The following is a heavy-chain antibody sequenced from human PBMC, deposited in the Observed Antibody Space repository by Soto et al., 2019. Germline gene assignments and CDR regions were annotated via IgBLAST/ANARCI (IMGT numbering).Heavy chain of an antibody. J-gene: IGHJ5*02. V-gene: IGHV1-2*02. Sequence: QVHLVQSGAEVKKPGASVKVSCKASGYSFTDYYMHWVRQAPGQGIEWMGWINTKTGGTNYAQRVQGRVTMTGDTSINTAYMELSRMRSAATAVYYCARVGPTGWFDPWGQGTVVTVSS. CDR3: ARVGPTGWFDP. CDR1: GYSFTDYY. CDR2: INTKTGGT.